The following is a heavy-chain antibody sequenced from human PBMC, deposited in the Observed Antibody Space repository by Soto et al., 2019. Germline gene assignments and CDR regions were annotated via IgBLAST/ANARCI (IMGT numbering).Heavy chain of an antibody. D-gene: IGHD2-2*01. CDR3: ASDCSSTSCYGTKGDY. Sequence: EVQLVESGGGLVKPGGSLRLSCAASGFTFSSYSMNWVRQAPGKGLEWVSSISSSSSYIYYADSVKGRFTISRDNAKNSLYLQMNSLRAEDTAVYYCASDCSSTSCYGTKGDYWGQGTLVTVSS. J-gene: IGHJ4*02. V-gene: IGHV3-21*01. CDR2: ISSSSSYI. CDR1: GFTFSSYS.